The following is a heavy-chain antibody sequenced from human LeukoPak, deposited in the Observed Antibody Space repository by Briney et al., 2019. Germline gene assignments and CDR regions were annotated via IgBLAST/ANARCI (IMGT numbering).Heavy chain of an antibody. CDR2: IYYSGST. D-gene: IGHD1-7*01. J-gene: IGHJ4*02. Sequence: SETLSLTCTVSGGSISSSSYYWGWIRQPPGKGLEWIGSIYYSGSTYYNPSLKSRVTISVDTSKNQFSLKLSSVTAAATAVYYCARGKNTNWNYPRVARPPHSSCFDYWGQGTLVTVSS. V-gene: IGHV4-39*01. CDR3: ARGKNTNWNYPRVARPPHSSCFDY. CDR1: GGSISSSSYY.